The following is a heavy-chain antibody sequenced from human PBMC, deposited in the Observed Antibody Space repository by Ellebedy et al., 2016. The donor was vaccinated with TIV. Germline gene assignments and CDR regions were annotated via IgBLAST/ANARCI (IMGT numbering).Heavy chain of an antibody. CDR1: GGTFSSYA. D-gene: IGHD3-22*01. V-gene: IGHV1-69*04. CDR2: IIPILGIA. J-gene: IGHJ4*02. CDR3: ARSDWATRISGQEDDY. Sequence: ASVKVSCKASGGTFSSYAISWVRQAPGQGLEWMGRIIPILGIANYAQKFQGRVTITADKSTSTAYMELSSLRSEDTAVYYCARSDWATRISGQEDDYWGQGTLVTVSS.